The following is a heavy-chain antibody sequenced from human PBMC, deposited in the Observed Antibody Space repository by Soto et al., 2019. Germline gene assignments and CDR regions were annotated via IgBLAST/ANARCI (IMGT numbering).Heavy chain of an antibody. CDR1: GYTFTSYA. V-gene: IGHV1-3*01. Sequence: ASVKVSCKASGYTFTSYAMHWVRQAPGQRLEWMGWINAGNGNTKYSQKFQGRVTITRDTSASTAYMELSSLRSEDTAVYYCARVSIPLVGATKGDYYFDYWGQGTLVTVSS. D-gene: IGHD1-26*01. CDR2: INAGNGNT. CDR3: ARVSIPLVGATKGDYYFDY. J-gene: IGHJ4*02.